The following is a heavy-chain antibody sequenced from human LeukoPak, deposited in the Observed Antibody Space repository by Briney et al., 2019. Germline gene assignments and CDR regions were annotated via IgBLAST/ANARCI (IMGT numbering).Heavy chain of an antibody. CDR2: IYYSGST. CDR3: ARENGYRYDY. D-gene: IGHD5-18*01. V-gene: IGHV4-59*01. Sequence: TSETLSLTCTVSGGSITSYYWTWIRQPPGKGLEWIGSIYYSGSTNYNPSLKSRVTISVDTSKNQFSLKLSSVTAADTALYYCARENGYRYDYWGQGTLVTVSS. CDR1: GGSITSYY. J-gene: IGHJ4*02.